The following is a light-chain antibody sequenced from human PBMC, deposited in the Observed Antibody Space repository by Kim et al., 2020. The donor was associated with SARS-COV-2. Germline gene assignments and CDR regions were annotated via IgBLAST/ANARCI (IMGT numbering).Light chain of an antibody. J-gene: IGKJ2*01. CDR3: QQYYSYPYT. V-gene: IGKV1-8*01. CDR1: QGISSY. CDR2: AAS. Sequence: AIRMTQSPSSFSASTGDRVTITCRASQGISSYLAWYQQKPGKAPKLLTYAASTLQSGVPSRFSGSGSGTDFTLTISCLQSEDFATYYCQQYYSYPYTFGQGTKLEI.